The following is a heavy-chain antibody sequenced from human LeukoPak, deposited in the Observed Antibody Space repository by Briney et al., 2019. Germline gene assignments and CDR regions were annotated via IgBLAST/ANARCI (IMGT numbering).Heavy chain of an antibody. Sequence: GESLRLSCAASGFTVSSNYMSWVRQAPGKGLEWVSVIYSGGSTYYADSVKGRFTISRDNSKNMLYLQMNSLRAEDTAVYYCARDPLDYDYVWGETREPGYWGQGTLVTVSS. CDR2: IYSGGST. J-gene: IGHJ4*02. CDR3: ARDPLDYDYVWGETREPGY. V-gene: IGHV3-66*01. D-gene: IGHD3-16*01. CDR1: GFTVSSNY.